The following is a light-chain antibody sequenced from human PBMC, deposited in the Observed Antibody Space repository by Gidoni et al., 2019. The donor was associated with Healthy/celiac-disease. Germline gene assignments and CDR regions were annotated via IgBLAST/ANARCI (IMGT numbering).Light chain of an antibody. J-gene: IGKJ4*01. V-gene: IGKV1-39*01. CDR3: QQGYSTLLT. CDR2: AAS. CDR1: QSISSY. Sequence: DIQMTQSPSSLSVSVGDRVTITCRASQSISSYLNWYQQKPGKAPKLLIYAASSLQSGVPSRFSGSGSGTDFTLTISSLQPEDFATYYCQQGYSTLLTFGGGTKVEIK.